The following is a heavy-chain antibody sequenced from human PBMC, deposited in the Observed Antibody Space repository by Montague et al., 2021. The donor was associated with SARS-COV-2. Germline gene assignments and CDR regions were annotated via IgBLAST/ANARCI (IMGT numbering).Heavy chain of an antibody. V-gene: IGHV4-39*07. D-gene: IGHD3-10*01. CDR2: IYYSGST. Sequence: SETLSLTCTVSGGSISSSSYYWGRIRQPPGKGLEWIGSIYYSGSTYYNPSLESRVTISVDTSKNQFSLKLSSVTAADTAVYYCARDLRRGFDPWGQGTLVTVSS. J-gene: IGHJ5*02. CDR3: ARDLRRGFDP. CDR1: GGSISSSSYY.